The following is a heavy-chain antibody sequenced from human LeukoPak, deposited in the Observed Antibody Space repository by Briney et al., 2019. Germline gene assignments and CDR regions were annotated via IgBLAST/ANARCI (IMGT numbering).Heavy chain of an antibody. CDR1: GYTFTSYY. CDR2: ISPSAGST. Sequence: GASVKVSCKASGYTFTSYYLHWVRQAPGQGLEWMGIISPSAGSTNYAQRFQGRVTMTRDTSTSTVYMDLSGLRSEDTAVYYCARGYDSSGSYDYWGQGTLVTVSS. V-gene: IGHV1-46*01. D-gene: IGHD3-22*01. J-gene: IGHJ4*02. CDR3: ARGYDSSGSYDY.